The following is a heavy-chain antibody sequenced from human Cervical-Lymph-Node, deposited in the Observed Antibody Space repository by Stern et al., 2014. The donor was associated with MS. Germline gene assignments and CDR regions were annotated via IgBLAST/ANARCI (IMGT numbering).Heavy chain of an antibody. CDR1: GGTFSSYA. V-gene: IGHV1-69*01. J-gene: IGHJ6*02. CDR2: ISLIFGTP. Sequence: VQMGESGAEVKQPGSSVKVSCKASGGTFSSYAISWVRLAPGQGLELMGGISLIFGTPNYAQKFQGRVTITADESTSTAYMELSSLRSEDTAVYYCARKSLRGMDVWGQGTTVTVSS. D-gene: IGHD4-17*01. CDR3: ARKSLRGMDV.